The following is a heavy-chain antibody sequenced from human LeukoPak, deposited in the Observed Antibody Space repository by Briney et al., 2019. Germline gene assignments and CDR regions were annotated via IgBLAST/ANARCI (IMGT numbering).Heavy chain of an antibody. Sequence: SETLSLTCTVSGGSISSYYWSWIRQPPGKGLEWIGYIYYSGSTNYNPSLKSRVTISVDTSKNQLSLNLSSVTAADTAVYYFSTQVVAASTYYFDFWGQGTLVTVSS. CDR3: STQVVAASTYYFDF. CDR2: IYYSGST. D-gene: IGHD2-15*01. V-gene: IGHV4-59*01. CDR1: GGSISSYY. J-gene: IGHJ4*02.